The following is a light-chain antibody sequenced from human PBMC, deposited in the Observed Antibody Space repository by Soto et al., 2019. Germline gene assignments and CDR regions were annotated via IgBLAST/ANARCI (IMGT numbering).Light chain of an antibody. V-gene: IGKV1-12*01. CDR3: QQFNSL. J-gene: IGKJ5*01. Sequence: DIQMTQSPSSVSASVGYRVTITCRASQGISSWLAWYQQTPGATPRLLIYDASILQRGVPSRFSGSGSGTHLSLTISNLQPEDLATYYCQQFNSLFGQGTRLEIK. CDR2: DAS. CDR1: QGISSW.